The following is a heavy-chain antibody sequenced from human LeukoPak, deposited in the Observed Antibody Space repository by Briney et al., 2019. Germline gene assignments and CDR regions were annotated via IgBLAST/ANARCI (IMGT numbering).Heavy chain of an antibody. CDR2: IIPNFGTT. V-gene: IGHV1-69*05. J-gene: IGHJ4*02. CDR3: AREALGYCSGGSCYPSSIRDSAFDY. D-gene: IGHD2-15*01. Sequence: SVKVSCKASGGTFSSYAISWVRQAHGQGLEWMGRIIPNFGTTNYAQKFQGRVTITTDESTSTDYMELSRLRSEDTAVYYCAREALGYCSGGSCYPSSIRDSAFDYWGQGTLVTVSS. CDR1: GGTFSSYA.